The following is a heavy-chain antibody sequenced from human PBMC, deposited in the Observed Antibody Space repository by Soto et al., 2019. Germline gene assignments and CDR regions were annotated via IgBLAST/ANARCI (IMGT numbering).Heavy chain of an antibody. V-gene: IGHV1-18*01. J-gene: IGHJ6*02. Sequence: QIQLVQSGGEVKKPGASVKVSCKSSGYNFISHSITWVRQAPGQGLEWMGRISAYNGNTNHAQKFQGRLTMTTDTSTSTAYMELRSLRSDDTAVYYCARGAFSGGAPGCRDMDVWGQGTTVTVSS. CDR2: ISAYNGNT. CDR1: GYNFISHS. D-gene: IGHD2-21*01. CDR3: ARGAFSGGAPGCRDMDV.